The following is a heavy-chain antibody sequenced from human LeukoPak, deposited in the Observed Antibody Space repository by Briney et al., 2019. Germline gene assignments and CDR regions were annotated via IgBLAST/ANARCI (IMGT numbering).Heavy chain of an antibody. Sequence: SETLSLTCTVSGGSIKSDYWSWIRQPPGKGLEWIGYINYKWNTNSNPSLKSRVTLSIDTSKNQFSLRLTSVTAADTAVYYCARRISDPNYYYVDVWGKGTAVTVSS. D-gene: IGHD3-3*02. J-gene: IGHJ6*03. V-gene: IGHV4-59*08. CDR1: GGSIKSDY. CDR3: ARRISDPNYYYVDV. CDR2: INYKWNT.